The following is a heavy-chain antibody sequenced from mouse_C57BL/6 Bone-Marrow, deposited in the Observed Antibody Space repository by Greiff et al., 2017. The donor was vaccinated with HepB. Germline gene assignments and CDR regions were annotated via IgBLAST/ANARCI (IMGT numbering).Heavy chain of an antibody. CDR2: IHPNSGST. Sequence: SSYWMHWVKQRPGQGLEWIGMIHPNSGSTNYNEKFKSKATLTVDKSSSTAYMQLSSLTSEDSAVYYCARGGYGYDRGYAMDYWGQGTSVTVSS. CDR3: ARGGYGYDRGYAMDY. D-gene: IGHD2-2*01. CDR1: SSYW. J-gene: IGHJ4*01. V-gene: IGHV1-64*01.